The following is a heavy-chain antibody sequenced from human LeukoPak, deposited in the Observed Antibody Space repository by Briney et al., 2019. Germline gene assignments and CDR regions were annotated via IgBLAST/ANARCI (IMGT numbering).Heavy chain of an antibody. J-gene: IGHJ5*02. Sequence: ASVKVSCKASGYTFTSYGISWVRRAPGEGLEWLGWISAYNGNTNYAQKLQGRVTMTTDTSTSTAYMELRSLRSDDTAVYYCARMVKGAVAGTIWFDPWGQGTLVTVSS. CDR2: ISAYNGNT. D-gene: IGHD6-19*01. CDR1: GYTFTSYG. CDR3: ARMVKGAVAGTIWFDP. V-gene: IGHV1-18*01.